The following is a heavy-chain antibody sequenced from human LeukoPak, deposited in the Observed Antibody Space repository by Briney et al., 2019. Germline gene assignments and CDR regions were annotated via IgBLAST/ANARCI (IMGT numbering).Heavy chain of an antibody. D-gene: IGHD1-26*01. CDR2: ISGRGPNT. CDR1: GFTFSNNA. V-gene: IGHV3-23*01. J-gene: IGHJ4*02. CDR3: ANPGSYSGSYYFPFDY. Sequence: GGSLRLSCVVSGFTFSNNAMSWVRQAPGRGLEWVSSISGRGPNTFYADSLKGRFTISRDNSMNTLYLQMNSLRAEDTAVYYCANPGSYSGSYYFPFDYWGRGTLVTVSS.